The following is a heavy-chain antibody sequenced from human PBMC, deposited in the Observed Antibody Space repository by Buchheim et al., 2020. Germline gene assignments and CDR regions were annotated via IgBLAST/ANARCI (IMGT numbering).Heavy chain of an antibody. CDR1: GFTFSSYG. J-gene: IGHJ6*02. Sequence: QVQLVESGGGVVQPGRSLRLSCAASGFTFSSYGMHWVRQAPGKGLEWVAVISYDGSNQYYADSVKGRFTISRDNSKNTLYLQMNSLRAEDTAVYYCAKLALRFLEWLSIGGMDVWGQGTT. CDR2: ISYDGSNQ. D-gene: IGHD3-3*01. V-gene: IGHV3-30*18. CDR3: AKLALRFLEWLSIGGMDV.